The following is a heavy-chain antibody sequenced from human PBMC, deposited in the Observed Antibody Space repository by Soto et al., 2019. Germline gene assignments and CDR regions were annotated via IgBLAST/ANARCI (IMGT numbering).Heavy chain of an antibody. Sequence: SETLSLTCTVSGGSISSYYWSWIRQPPGKGLEWIGYIYYSGSTNYNPSLKSRVTISVDTSKNQFSLRLSSVTAADTAVYYCARAYSSSTLYGMDVWGQGTTVTVSS. D-gene: IGHD6-6*01. J-gene: IGHJ6*02. CDR1: GGSISSYY. V-gene: IGHV4-59*01. CDR2: IYYSGST. CDR3: ARAYSSSTLYGMDV.